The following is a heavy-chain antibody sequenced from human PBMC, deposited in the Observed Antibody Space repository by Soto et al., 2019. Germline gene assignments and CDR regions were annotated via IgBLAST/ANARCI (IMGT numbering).Heavy chain of an antibody. J-gene: IGHJ6*02. CDR1: GFTFSSYA. V-gene: IGHV3-30-3*01. Sequence: GGSLRLSCAASGFTFSSYAMHWVRQAPGKGLEWVAVISYDGSNKYYADSVKGRFTISRDNSKNTLYLQMNSLRAEDTAVYYCAREGKDFWSGYPYYYYYGMDVWGQGTTVTVSS. D-gene: IGHD3-3*01. CDR3: AREGKDFWSGYPYYYYYGMDV. CDR2: ISYDGSNK.